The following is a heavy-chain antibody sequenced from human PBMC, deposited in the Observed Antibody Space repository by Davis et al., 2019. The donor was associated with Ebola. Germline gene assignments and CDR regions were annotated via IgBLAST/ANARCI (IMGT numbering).Heavy chain of an antibody. CDR1: GFTFGEYA. CDR3: ARESGGGIDY. V-gene: IGHV3-49*04. CDR2: IRNKAYGGTT. Sequence: PGGSLRLSCTASGFTFGEYALTWVRQPPRQGLEWVGFIRNKAYGGTTEYAASVKGRFTISRDDSGNIAYLQMNSLKIEDTAVYYCARESGGGIDYWGQGTLVTVSS. D-gene: IGHD1-26*01. J-gene: IGHJ4*02.